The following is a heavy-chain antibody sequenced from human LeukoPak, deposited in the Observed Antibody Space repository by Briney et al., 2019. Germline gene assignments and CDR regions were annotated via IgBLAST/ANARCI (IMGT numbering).Heavy chain of an antibody. J-gene: IGHJ4*02. CDR3: ARRRILGDYIFDY. CDR1: GYTFTGYY. Sequence: ASVKVSCKASGYTFTGYYMHWVRQAPGQGLEWMGWINPNSGGTNYAQKFQGWVTMTRDTSISTAYMELSRLRSDDTAVYYCARRRILGDYIFDYWGQGTQVTVSS. D-gene: IGHD4-17*01. V-gene: IGHV1-2*04. CDR2: INPNSGGT.